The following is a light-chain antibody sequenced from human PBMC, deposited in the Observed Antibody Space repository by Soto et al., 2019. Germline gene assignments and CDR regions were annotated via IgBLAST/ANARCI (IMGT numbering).Light chain of an antibody. Sequence: SYELTQPPSVSVSPGQTASITCSGDKLGNTYALWYQQKPGQSPVLVIYQDTKRPSGIPERFSGSKSGNTATLTISGTEAMDEADYYCQAWDSSTAVVFGGGTKLTVL. CDR1: KLGNTY. V-gene: IGLV3-1*01. CDR2: QDT. J-gene: IGLJ2*01. CDR3: QAWDSSTAVV.